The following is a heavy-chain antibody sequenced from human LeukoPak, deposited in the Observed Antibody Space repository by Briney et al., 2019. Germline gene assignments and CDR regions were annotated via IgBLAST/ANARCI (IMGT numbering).Heavy chain of an antibody. CDR2: IIPIFGTA. CDR3: ASGDYGPEDYYYYMDV. J-gene: IGHJ6*03. D-gene: IGHD4-17*01. CDR1: GGTFSSYA. Sequence: ASVKVSCKASGGTFSSYAISWVRQAPGQGLEWMGGIIPIFGTANYAQKFQGRVTITADESTSTAYMELSSLRSEDTAVYYCASGDYGPEDYYYYMDVWGKGTTVTVSS. V-gene: IGHV1-69*13.